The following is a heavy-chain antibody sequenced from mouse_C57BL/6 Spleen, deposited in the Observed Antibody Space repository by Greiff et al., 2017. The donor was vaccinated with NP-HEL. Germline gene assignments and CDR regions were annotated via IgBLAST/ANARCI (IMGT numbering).Heavy chain of an antibody. CDR1: GFTFSSYA. J-gene: IGHJ4*01. CDR3: ARDSPHYYGSSIYYAMDY. CDR2: ISDGGSYT. D-gene: IGHD1-1*01. Sequence: EVQLVESGGGLVKPGGSLKLSCAASGFTFSSYAMSWVRQTPEKRLEWVATISDGGSYTYYPDNVKGRFTISRDNAKNNLYLQMSHLKSEDTAMYYCARDSPHYYGSSIYYAMDYWGQGTSVTVSS. V-gene: IGHV5-4*01.